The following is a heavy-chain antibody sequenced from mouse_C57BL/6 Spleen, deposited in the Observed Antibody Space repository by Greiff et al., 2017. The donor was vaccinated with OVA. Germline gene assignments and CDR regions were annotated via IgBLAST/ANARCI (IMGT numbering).Heavy chain of an antibody. J-gene: IGHJ2*01. Sequence: QVQLQQPGAELVKPGASVKLSCKASGYTFTSYWMHWVKQRPGQGLAWIGMIHPNSGSTNYNEKFKSKATLTVDKSSSTAYMQLSSLTSEDSAVYYCARSTMAQSDYWGQGTTRTVSS. CDR3: ARSTMAQSDY. V-gene: IGHV1-64*01. CDR1: GYTFTSYW. CDR2: IHPNSGST. D-gene: IGHD3-2*02.